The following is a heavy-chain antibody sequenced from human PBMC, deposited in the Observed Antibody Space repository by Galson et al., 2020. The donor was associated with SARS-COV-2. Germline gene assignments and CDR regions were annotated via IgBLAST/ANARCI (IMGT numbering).Heavy chain of an antibody. CDR2: IYNSGRT. J-gene: IGHJ4*02. Sequence: SETLSLTCTVSGGSVSSSSYYWGWIRQPPGKGLEWIGSIYNSGRTSYNPSLKSRVTLSVDTSSNQFSLRLASVTAADTAVYYCATPGIDHSGYFFDYWGQGTLVTVSS. CDR1: GGSVSSSSYY. V-gene: IGHV4-39*01. CDR3: ATPGIDHSGYFFDY. D-gene: IGHD3-22*01.